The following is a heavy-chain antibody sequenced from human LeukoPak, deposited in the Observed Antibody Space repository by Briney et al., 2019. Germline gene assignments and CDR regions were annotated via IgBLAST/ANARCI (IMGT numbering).Heavy chain of an antibody. J-gene: IGHJ4*02. CDR1: CYTFTSYD. V-gene: IGHV1-69*01. D-gene: IGHD3-22*01. CDR2: IIPIFGTA. Sequence: QVSCQASCYTFTSYDISWLRQAPGQGLEWMGGIIPIFGTANYAQKFQGRVTITADESTSTAYMELSSLRSEDTAVYYCAREWGHDSSGYYYAYWGQGTLVTVSS. CDR3: AREWGHDSSGYYYAY.